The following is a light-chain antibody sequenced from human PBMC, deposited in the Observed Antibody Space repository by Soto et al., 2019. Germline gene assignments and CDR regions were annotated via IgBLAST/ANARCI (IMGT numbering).Light chain of an antibody. CDR2: AAF. CDR1: QSISSY. Sequence: DIQMTESPSSLSASVGDRVTITCRASQSISSYLNWYQQKPGKAPKLLIYAAFSLQSGVPSRFSGSVSGTDFTLTISSLQPEDFATYYCQQSYSTPRTFGQGTKV. V-gene: IGKV1-39*01. CDR3: QQSYSTPRT. J-gene: IGKJ1*01.